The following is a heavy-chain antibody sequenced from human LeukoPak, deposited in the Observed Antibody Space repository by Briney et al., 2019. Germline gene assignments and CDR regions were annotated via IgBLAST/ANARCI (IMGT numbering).Heavy chain of an antibody. CDR2: ISTSSIYI. J-gene: IGHJ5*02. CDR1: GFTFSSYS. D-gene: IGHD1-26*01. V-gene: IGHV3-21*01. CDR3: ARGPGSGRSGWLVH. Sequence: GGSLRLSCAASGFTFSSYSMNWVRQAPGKGLEWVSSISTSSIYIYYADSVKGRFTISRDNPKNTLYLQMSSLRTGDTAVYYCARGPGSGRSGWLVHWGQGTLVTVSS.